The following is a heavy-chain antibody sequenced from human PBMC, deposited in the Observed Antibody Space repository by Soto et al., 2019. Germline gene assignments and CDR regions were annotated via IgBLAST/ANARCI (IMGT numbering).Heavy chain of an antibody. V-gene: IGHV3-30*18. D-gene: IGHD4-17*01. CDR3: AKNYGGTSHDGFDI. CDR2: ISYDGSNN. CDR1: GFTFSNYG. Sequence: QVQLVESGGGVVQPGKSLRLSCAASGFTFSNYGMRWVRQAPGKGLVWVAVISYDGSNNYYADSVNGRFNISRDNSKNTLYLQMNSLRADDTAVYYCAKNYGGTSHDGFDIWGKGKMVTVSS. J-gene: IGHJ3*02.